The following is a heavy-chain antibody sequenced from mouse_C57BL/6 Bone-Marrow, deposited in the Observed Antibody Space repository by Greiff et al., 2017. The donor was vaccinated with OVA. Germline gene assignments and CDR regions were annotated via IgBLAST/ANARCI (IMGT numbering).Heavy chain of an antibody. CDR1: GFNIKDDY. D-gene: IGHD2-1*01. Sequence: VQLQQSGAELVRPGASVKLSCTASGFNIKDDYMHWVKQRPEQGLERIGWIDPENGDTEYASKFQGKATITADTSSNTAYLQLSSLTSEDTAVYYCTSYGNFDYWGQGTTLTVSS. CDR2: IDPENGDT. CDR3: TSYGNFDY. J-gene: IGHJ2*01. V-gene: IGHV14-4*01.